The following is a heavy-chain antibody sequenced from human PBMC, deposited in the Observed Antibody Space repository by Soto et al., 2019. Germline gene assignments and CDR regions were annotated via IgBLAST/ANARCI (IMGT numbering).Heavy chain of an antibody. J-gene: IGHJ4*02. Sequence: QVQLVESGGGVVQPGRSLRLSCAASGFTFSSYGMHWVRQAPGKGLEWVAVITYGGSNKYYADSVKGRFTISRDNSKYALYLQMTSLRAGDTAVYYCAKDRFADELVQDYFDYWGQGTLVTVSS. CDR2: ITYGGSNK. D-gene: IGHD6-13*01. V-gene: IGHV3-30*18. CDR3: AKDRFADELVQDYFDY. CDR1: GFTFSSYG.